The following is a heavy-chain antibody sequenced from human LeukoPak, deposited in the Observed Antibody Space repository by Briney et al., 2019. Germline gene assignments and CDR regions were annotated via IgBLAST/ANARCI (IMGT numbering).Heavy chain of an antibody. D-gene: IGHD3-16*01. Sequence: PSETLSLTCAVYGGSFSGYYWSWIRQPPGKGLEWIGYIYYSGSTNYNPSLKSRVTISVDTSKNQFSLKLSSVTAADTAVYYCARQLRGALDYWGQGTLVTVSS. CDR2: IYYSGST. V-gene: IGHV4-59*08. J-gene: IGHJ4*02. CDR1: GGSFSGYY. CDR3: ARQLRGALDY.